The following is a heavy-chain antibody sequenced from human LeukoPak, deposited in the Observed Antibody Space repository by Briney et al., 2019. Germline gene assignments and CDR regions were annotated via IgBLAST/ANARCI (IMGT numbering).Heavy chain of an antibody. CDR2: IYTSGST. V-gene: IGHV4-4*07. CDR1: GGSISSYY. J-gene: IGHJ5*02. D-gene: IGHD6-13*01. Sequence: SETLSLTCTVSGGSISSYYWSWIRQPAGKELEWIGRIYTSGSTNYNPSLKSRVTMSVDTSKNQFSLKLSSVTAADTAVYYCARDASIAAAGDNWFDPWGQGTLVTVSS. CDR3: ARDASIAAAGDNWFDP.